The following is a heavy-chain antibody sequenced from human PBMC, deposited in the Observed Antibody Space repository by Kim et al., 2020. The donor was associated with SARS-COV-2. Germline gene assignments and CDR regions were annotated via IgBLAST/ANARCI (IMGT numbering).Heavy chain of an antibody. CDR3: ARARKNIVVVPAATFYDY. D-gene: IGHD2-2*01. Sequence: SETLSLTCTVSGGSISSGGYYWSWIRQHPGKGLEWIGYIYYSGSTYYNPSLKSRVTISVDTSKNQFSLKLSSVTAADTAVYYCARARKNIVVVPAATFYDYWGQGTLVTVSS. J-gene: IGHJ4*02. V-gene: IGHV4-31*03. CDR2: IYYSGST. CDR1: GGSISSGGYY.